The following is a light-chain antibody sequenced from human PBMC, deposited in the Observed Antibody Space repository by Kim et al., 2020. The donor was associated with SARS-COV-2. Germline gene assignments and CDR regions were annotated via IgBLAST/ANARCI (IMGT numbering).Light chain of an antibody. V-gene: IGKV1-39*01. Sequence: DIQMTQSPSSLSASVGDRVTITCRASRSISNYLNWYQQKPGKAPNLLIYAASSLQSGVPSRFSGSGSGTDFTLTISSLRPEDGATYYCQQTYITPPTVGQGTKVDIK. CDR1: RSISNY. CDR2: AAS. J-gene: IGKJ1*01. CDR3: QQTYITPPT.